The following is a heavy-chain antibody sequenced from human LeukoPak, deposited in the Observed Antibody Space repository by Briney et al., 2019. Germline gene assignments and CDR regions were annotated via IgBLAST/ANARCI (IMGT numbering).Heavy chain of an antibody. CDR1: GGTFSSYA. J-gene: IGHJ5*02. D-gene: IGHD2-2*01. CDR2: IIPIFGTA. V-gene: IGHV1-69*13. CDR3: ASYRYCSSTSCQYSGWFDP. Sequence: ASVKVSCKAPGGTFSSYAISWVRQAPGQGLEWMGRIIPIFGTANYAQKFQGRVTITADESTSTAYMELSSLRSEDTAVYYCASYRYCSSTSCQYSGWFDPWGQGTLVTVSS.